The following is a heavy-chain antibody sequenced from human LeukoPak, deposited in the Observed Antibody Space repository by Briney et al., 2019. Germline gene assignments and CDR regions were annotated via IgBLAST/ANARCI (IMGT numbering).Heavy chain of an antibody. CDR2: ISSSGSTI. D-gene: IGHD5-18*01. J-gene: IGHJ4*02. Sequence: GGSLRLSCAASGFTFSSYEMNRVRQAPGKGLEWVSYISSSGSTIYYADSVKGRFTISRDNAKNSLYLQMNSLRAEDTAVYYCARVSYGSSFDYWGQGTLVTVSS. V-gene: IGHV3-48*03. CDR1: GFTFSSYE. CDR3: ARVSYGSSFDY.